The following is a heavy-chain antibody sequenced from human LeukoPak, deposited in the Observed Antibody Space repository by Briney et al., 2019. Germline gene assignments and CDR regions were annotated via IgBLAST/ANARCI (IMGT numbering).Heavy chain of an antibody. D-gene: IGHD3-10*01. CDR2: INAGNGNT. V-gene: IGHV1-3*01. Sequence: ASVKVSCKASGYTFTSYAMHWVRQAPGQRLEWMGWINAGNGNTKYSQKFQGRVTITRDTSASTAYMELSSLRSEDTAVYYCARGKWFGGHYYYGMDAWGQGTTVTVSS. CDR1: GYTFTSYA. J-gene: IGHJ6*02. CDR3: ARGKWFGGHYYYGMDA.